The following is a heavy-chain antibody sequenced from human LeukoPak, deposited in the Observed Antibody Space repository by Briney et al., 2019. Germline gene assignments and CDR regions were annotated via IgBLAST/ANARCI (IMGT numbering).Heavy chain of an antibody. V-gene: IGHV3-30*03. CDR3: ARDPSGHGLDV. Sequence: PGRSLRLSCAASGFTFSSYGMHWVRQAPGKGLEWVAVISYDGNNKYYVDSVKGRFTISRDNSKNTLYLQMNSLRAGDTAVYYCARDPSGHGLDVWGQGTTVTVSS. J-gene: IGHJ6*02. CDR1: GFTFSSYG. CDR2: ISYDGNNK. D-gene: IGHD5-12*01.